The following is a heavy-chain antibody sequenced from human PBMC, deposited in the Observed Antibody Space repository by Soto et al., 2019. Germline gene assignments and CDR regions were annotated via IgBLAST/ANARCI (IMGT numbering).Heavy chain of an antibody. V-gene: IGHV3-23*01. CDR2: ISGTGDAT. CDR3: AKWRSSKDLDN. J-gene: IGHJ4*02. Sequence: EVQLLESGGGLVQPGESLRLSCAVSGFTFNNYAMSWVRQAPGKGLEWVSIISGTGDATYYADSVKGRFTISRDNSKNTLYLQRSSLRAEDTAIYCFAKWRSSKDLDNWGQGTRVTVSS. CDR1: GFTFNNYA.